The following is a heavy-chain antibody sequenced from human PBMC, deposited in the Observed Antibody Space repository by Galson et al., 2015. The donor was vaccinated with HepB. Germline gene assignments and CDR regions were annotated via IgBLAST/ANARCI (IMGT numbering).Heavy chain of an antibody. V-gene: IGHV3-30*18. CDR1: GFTLSDNG. CDR3: AKDLYGSGWYNYFDP. J-gene: IGHJ5*02. Sequence: SLRLSCAASGFTLSDNGVHWVRQTPGKGLEWVAMMSYDGRSKQYADSVRGRFTISRGESNNTLYLQMNSLRTEDTAIYYCAKDLYGSGWYNYFDPWGQGTLVTVAS. D-gene: IGHD6-19*01. CDR2: MSYDGRSK.